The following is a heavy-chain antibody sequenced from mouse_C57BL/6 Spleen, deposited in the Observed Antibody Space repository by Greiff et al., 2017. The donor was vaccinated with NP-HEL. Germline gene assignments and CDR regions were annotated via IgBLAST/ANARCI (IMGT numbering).Heavy chain of an antibody. J-gene: IGHJ1*03. D-gene: IGHD1-1*01. CDR3: ARGSDLDYYGSSPRYFDV. CDR2: ISDGGSYT. V-gene: IGHV5-4*01. CDR1: GFTFSSYA. Sequence: EVQGVESGGGLVKPGGSLKLSCAASGFTFSSYAMSWVRQTPEKRLEWVATISDGGSYTYYPDNVKGRFTISRDNAKNNLYLQMSHLKSEDTAMYYCARGSDLDYYGSSPRYFDVWGTGTTVTVSS.